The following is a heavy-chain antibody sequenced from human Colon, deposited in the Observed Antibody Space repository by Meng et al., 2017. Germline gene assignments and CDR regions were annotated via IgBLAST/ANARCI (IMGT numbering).Heavy chain of an antibody. CDR1: GGSISSSSYY. CDR2: IYYSGST. Sequence: GSLRLSCTVSGGSISSSSYYWGWIRQPPGKGLEWIGSIYYSGSTYYNPSLKSRVTISVDTSKNQFSLKLSSVTAADTAVYYCARLELLRLFYFDYWGQGTLVTVSS. J-gene: IGHJ4*02. D-gene: IGHD1-26*01. V-gene: IGHV4-39*07. CDR3: ARLELLRLFYFDY.